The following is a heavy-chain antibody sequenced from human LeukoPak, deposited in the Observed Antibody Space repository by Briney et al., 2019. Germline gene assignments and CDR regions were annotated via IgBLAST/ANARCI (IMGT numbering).Heavy chain of an antibody. CDR1: GFTFSSYE. CDR2: ISSSGSTI. D-gene: IGHD3-22*01. CDR3: AREPPYYYDSSGYYCDY. Sequence: QPGGSLRLSCAASGFTFSSYEMNWVRQAPGKGLEWVSYISSSGSTIYYADSVKGRFTISRDNAKNSLYLQMNSLRAEDMAVYYCAREPPYYYDSSGYYCDYWGQGTLVTVSS. V-gene: IGHV3-48*03. J-gene: IGHJ4*02.